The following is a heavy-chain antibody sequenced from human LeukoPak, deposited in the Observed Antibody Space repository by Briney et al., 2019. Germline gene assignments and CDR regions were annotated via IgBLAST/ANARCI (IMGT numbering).Heavy chain of an antibody. V-gene: IGHV3-9*01. CDR1: GFTFEDYV. D-gene: IGHD5-24*01. CDR3: AKDKYGDNDYYFYGLDV. CDR2: ISWNSRSI. J-gene: IGHJ6*02. Sequence: GGSLRLSCAASGFTFEDYVMHWVRQAPGKGLEGVSNISWNSRSIGYADSVKGRFTISRDNAKNSLYLQMNSLRAEDTALYYCAKDKYGDNDYYFYGLDVWGQGTTVTVSS.